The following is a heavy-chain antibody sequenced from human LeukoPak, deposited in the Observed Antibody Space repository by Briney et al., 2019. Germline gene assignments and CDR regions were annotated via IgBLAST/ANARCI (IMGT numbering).Heavy chain of an antibody. V-gene: IGHV3-74*01. CDR1: GFTLSSYW. Sequence: GGSLTLSCAASGFTLSSYWMHWVRQAPGKGLIWVSRINTDGRSKTYADSVKGRVTISRDNAKNTLYLQMNNLRAEDTAVYYCARVLDRGGYLQNFDYWGEGSLVAVSS. J-gene: IGHJ4*02. D-gene: IGHD3-22*01. CDR2: INTDGRSK. CDR3: ARVLDRGGYLQNFDY.